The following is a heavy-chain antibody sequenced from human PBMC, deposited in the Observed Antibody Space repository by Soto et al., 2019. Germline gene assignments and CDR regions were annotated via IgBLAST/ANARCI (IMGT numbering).Heavy chain of an antibody. J-gene: IGHJ6*03. V-gene: IGHV1-18*01. CDR1: GYTLTSYG. Sequence: SVKVSCKASGYTLTSYGISWVRQAPGQGHEWMGWISAYNGNTNHAQKLQGRVTMTTDTSTSTAYMELRSLRSDDTAVYYCARVPMVRGNVAGDYYYDRDVWGKGPTITVSS. CDR2: ISAYNGNT. D-gene: IGHD3-10*01. CDR3: ARVPMVRGNVAGDYYYDRDV.